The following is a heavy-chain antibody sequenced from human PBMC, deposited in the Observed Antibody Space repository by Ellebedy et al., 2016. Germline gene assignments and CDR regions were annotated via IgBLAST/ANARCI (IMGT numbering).Heavy chain of an antibody. J-gene: IGHJ4*02. CDR1: GFIFSSAT. Sequence: GESLKISXAASGFIFSSATMHWVRQSPGKGLEWVAGISFDGRAEHFADSVKGRFTISRDNSRNTLHLQMNNLRGEDTAVYYCRQGLYADYWGQGTLVTVSS. D-gene: IGHD5/OR15-5a*01. CDR3: RQGLYADY. V-gene: IGHV3-30*04. CDR2: ISFDGRAE.